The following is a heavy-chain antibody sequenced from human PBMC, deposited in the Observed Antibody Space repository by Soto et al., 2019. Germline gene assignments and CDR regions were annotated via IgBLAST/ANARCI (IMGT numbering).Heavy chain of an antibody. CDR1: GFTFSKYA. Sequence: GGSLRLSCTASGFTFSKYAMIWVRQAPGKGLEWVSGTSGSGRRTFYADSVRGRITISRDNSKNTVYLQMNSLRAEDTALYYCARISMEYIAESGRGGLSYLDYWGQGTLVTVSS. CDR3: ARISMEYIAESGRGGLSYLDY. V-gene: IGHV3-23*01. CDR2: TSGSGRRT. D-gene: IGHD6-6*01. J-gene: IGHJ4*02.